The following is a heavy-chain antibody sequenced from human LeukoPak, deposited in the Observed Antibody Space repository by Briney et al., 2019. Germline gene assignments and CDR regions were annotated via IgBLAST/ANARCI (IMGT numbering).Heavy chain of an antibody. CDR2: IIPIFGTA. Sequence: ASVKVSCKASGGTFSSYAISWVRQAPGQGLEWMGGIIPIFGTANYAQKFQGRVTITTDESTSTAYMELRSLRSDDTAVYYCARERAIFGVPRGAFDIWGQGTMVTVSS. CDR3: ARERAIFGVPRGAFDI. D-gene: IGHD3-3*01. J-gene: IGHJ3*02. CDR1: GGTFSSYA. V-gene: IGHV1-69*05.